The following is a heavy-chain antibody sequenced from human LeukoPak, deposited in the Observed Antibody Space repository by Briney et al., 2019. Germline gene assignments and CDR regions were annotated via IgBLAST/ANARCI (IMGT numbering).Heavy chain of an antibody. CDR3: ARRFGDYFDY. J-gene: IGHJ4*02. CDR1: GGTFSSYA. D-gene: IGHD3-10*01. Sequence: GASVKVSCKASGGTFSSYAISWVRQAPGQGLEWMGGIIPIFGTANYAQKLQGRVTMTTDTSTSTAYMELRSLRSDDTAVYYCARRFGDYFDYWGQGTLVTVSS. V-gene: IGHV1-69*05. CDR2: IIPIFGTA.